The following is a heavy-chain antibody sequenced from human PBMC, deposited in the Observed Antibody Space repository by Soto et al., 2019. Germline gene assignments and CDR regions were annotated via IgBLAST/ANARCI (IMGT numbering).Heavy chain of an antibody. CDR3: ADYCSGGSCDEQGWAY. V-gene: IGHV3-23*01. CDR1: GFTFSSFA. D-gene: IGHD2-15*01. CDR2: ISGSGGST. J-gene: IGHJ4*02. Sequence: GGSLRLSCAASGFTFSSFAMSWVRQAPGKGLEWVSAISGSGGSTYYADSVKGRFTISRDTSKSQFSLKLTSVTAADTAMYYCADYCSGGSCDEQGWAYWGQGTLVTVSS.